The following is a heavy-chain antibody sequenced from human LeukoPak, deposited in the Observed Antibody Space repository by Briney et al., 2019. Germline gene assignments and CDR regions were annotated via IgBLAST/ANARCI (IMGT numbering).Heavy chain of an antibody. CDR2: INPSGGST. CDR1: GYTFTSYG. D-gene: IGHD3-10*01. J-gene: IGHJ5*02. CDR3: ARGLWFGELAGWFDP. V-gene: IGHV1-46*01. Sequence: GASVKVSCKASGYTFTSYGISWVRQAPGQGLEWMGIINPSGGSTSYAQKFQGRVTMTRDMSTSTVYMELSSLRSEDTAVYYCARGLWFGELAGWFDPWGQGTLVTVSS.